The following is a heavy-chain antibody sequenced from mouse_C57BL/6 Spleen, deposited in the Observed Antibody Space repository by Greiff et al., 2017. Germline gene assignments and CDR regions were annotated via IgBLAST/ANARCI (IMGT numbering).Heavy chain of an antibody. CDR1: GYTFTSYW. D-gene: IGHD1-1*01. CDR3: ARGLRYWYFDV. Sequence: QVQLQQPGAELVRPGSSVKLSCKASGYTFTSYWMHWVQQRPIQGLEWIGNIDPSDSETHYNQKFKDKATLTVDKSSSTAYMQLSSLTSEDSAVYYCARGLRYWYFDVWGTGTTVTVSS. CDR2: IDPSDSET. V-gene: IGHV1-52*01. J-gene: IGHJ1*03.